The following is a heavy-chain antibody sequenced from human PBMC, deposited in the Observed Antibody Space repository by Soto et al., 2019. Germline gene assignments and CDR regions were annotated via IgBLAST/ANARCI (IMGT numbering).Heavy chain of an antibody. V-gene: IGHV3-23*01. CDR3: AKDRFFDILTASSNYYYHYGLDV. Sequence: EVQLLESGGGLVQPGGSLRLSCAASGFTFSTYAMTWVRQAPGKGLEWVSTVSGSGDYTYYADSVEGRFTVSRDNSKNTVFLQMNSLRAEDTALYYCAKDRFFDILTASSNYYYHYGLDVWGQGTTVTVSS. CDR2: VSGSGDYT. J-gene: IGHJ6*02. CDR1: GFTFSTYA. D-gene: IGHD3-9*01.